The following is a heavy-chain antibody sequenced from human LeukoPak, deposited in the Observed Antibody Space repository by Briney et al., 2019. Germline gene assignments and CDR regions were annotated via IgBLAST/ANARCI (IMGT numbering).Heavy chain of an antibody. CDR1: GFTFSSYA. D-gene: IGHD3-3*01. Sequence: PGGSLRLSCAASGFTFSSYAMSWVRQAPGKGLEWVSAISGSGGSTYYADPVKGRFTISRDNSKNTLYLQMNSLRAEDTAVYYCAKDADYYDLWSGYRHWGQGTLVTVSS. CDR2: ISGSGGST. J-gene: IGHJ4*02. V-gene: IGHV3-23*01. CDR3: AKDADYYDLWSGYRH.